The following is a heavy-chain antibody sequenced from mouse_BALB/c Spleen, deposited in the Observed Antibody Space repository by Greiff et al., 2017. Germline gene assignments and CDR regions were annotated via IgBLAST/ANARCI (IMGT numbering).Heavy chain of an antibody. CDR3: ARFLYGNLDY. CDR1: GYSFTSYY. Sequence: QVQLKESGPELVKPGASVKISCKASGYSFTSYYIHWVKQRPGQGLEWIGWIFPGSGNTKYNEKFKGKATLTADTSSSTAYMQLSSLTSEDSAVYFCARFLYGNLDYWGQGTTLTVSS. D-gene: IGHD2-1*01. CDR2: IFPGSGNT. V-gene: IGHV1-66*01. J-gene: IGHJ2*01.